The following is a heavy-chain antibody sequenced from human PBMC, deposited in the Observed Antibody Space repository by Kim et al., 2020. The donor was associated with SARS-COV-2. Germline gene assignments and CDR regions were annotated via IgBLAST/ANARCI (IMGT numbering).Heavy chain of an antibody. CDR2: VNHSGST. J-gene: IGHJ4*02. D-gene: IGHD2-8*01. Sequence: SETLSLTCAVYGGSFSGYYWSWIRQPPGKGLEWIAEVNHSGSTKYNPALKSRVTITTDTSKNQFSLKLSSVTAADTAVYYCARGGGVFTYCGQGTLVIVS. CDR3: ARGGGVFTY. CDR1: GGSFSGYY. V-gene: IGHV4-34*01.